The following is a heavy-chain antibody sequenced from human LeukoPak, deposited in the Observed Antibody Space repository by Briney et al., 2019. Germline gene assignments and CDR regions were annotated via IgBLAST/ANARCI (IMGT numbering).Heavy chain of an antibody. J-gene: IGHJ4*02. CDR1: GYIFTGYY. D-gene: IGHD2-21*01. CDR3: ARDLVARHSDY. V-gene: IGHV1-46*01. CDR2: INPSGGST. Sequence: ASVKVSCKASGYIFTGYYMHWVRQAPGQGLEWMGIINPSGGSTSYAQKFQGRVTMTRDMSTSTVYMELSSLRSEDTAVYYCARDLVARHSDYWGQGTLVTVSS.